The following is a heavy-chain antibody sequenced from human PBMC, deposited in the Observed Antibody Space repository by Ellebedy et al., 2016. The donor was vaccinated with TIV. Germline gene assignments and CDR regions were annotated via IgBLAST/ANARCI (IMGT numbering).Heavy chain of an antibody. CDR3: ASHPSGGH. CDR1: GFTFGGYA. D-gene: IGHD4-23*01. CDR2: IYSGGST. Sequence: PGGSLRLSCAASGFTFGGYAMSWVRQAPGKGLEWVSVIYSGGSTYYADSVKGRFTISRDNSKNTLYLQMNSLRAEDTAVYYCASHPSGGHWGQGTLVTVSS. J-gene: IGHJ4*02. V-gene: IGHV3-53*01.